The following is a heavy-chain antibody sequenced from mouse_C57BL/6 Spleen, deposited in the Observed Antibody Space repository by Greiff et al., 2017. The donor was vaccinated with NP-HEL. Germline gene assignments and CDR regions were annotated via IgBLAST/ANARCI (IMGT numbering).Heavy chain of an antibody. V-gene: IGHV1-80*01. CDR3: ARERNYGNDEGAMDY. CDR1: GYAFSSYW. D-gene: IGHD2-14*01. CDR2: IYPGDGDT. Sequence: VQLQQSGAELVKPGASVKISCKASGYAFSSYWMNWVKQRPGKGLEWIGQIYPGDGDTNYNGKFKGKATLTADKSSSTAYMQLSSRTSEDSAVYVWARERNYGNDEGAMDYWGQRTSVTVAS. J-gene: IGHJ4*01.